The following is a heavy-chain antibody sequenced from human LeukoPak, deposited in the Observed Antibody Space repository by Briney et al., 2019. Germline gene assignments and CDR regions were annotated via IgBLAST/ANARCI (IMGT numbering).Heavy chain of an antibody. J-gene: IGHJ4*02. CDR3: AAQRAVGFDY. D-gene: IGHD6-19*01. V-gene: IGHV3-7*01. CDR2: IKQDGSQK. CDR1: GFTCSIYY. Sequence: GGSLRLSCAGSGFTCSIYYMTWVRQAPGKGLEWVANIKQDGSQKYYVDSVQGRFTISRDNAKNSLHLQMNSLRAEDTAVYYCAAQRAVGFDYWGQGTLVTVSS.